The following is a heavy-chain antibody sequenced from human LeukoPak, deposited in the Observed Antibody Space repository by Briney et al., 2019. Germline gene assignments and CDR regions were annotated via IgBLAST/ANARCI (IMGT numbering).Heavy chain of an antibody. CDR3: ASGYYYDSSGYRPGFDY. D-gene: IGHD3-22*01. Sequence: EASVQVSCKASGYTFTSYDINWVRQATGQGLEWMGWMNPNSGNTGYAQKFQGRVTMTRNTSISTAYMELSSLRSEDTAVYYCASGYYYDSSGYRPGFDYWGQGTLVTVSS. CDR1: GYTFTSYD. CDR2: MNPNSGNT. J-gene: IGHJ4*02. V-gene: IGHV1-8*01.